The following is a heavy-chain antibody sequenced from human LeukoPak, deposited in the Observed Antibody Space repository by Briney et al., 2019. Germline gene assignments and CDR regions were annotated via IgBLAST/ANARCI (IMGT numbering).Heavy chain of an antibody. CDR2: IYTSGST. CDR1: GGSISSGSYY. V-gene: IGHV4-61*02. J-gene: IGHJ4*02. D-gene: IGHD2-2*03. Sequence: SETLSLTCTVSGGSISSGSYYWSWIRQPAGKGLEWIGRIYTSGSTNYNPSLKSRVTISLDTSKNQFSLKLSSVTAADTAVYYCAREVGSLDYWGQGTLVTVSS. CDR3: AREVGSLDY.